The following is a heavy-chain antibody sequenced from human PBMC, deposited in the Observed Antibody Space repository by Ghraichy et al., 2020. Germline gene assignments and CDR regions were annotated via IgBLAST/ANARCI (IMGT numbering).Heavy chain of an antibody. CDR3: AGDGNANFRRY. V-gene: IGHV1-18*01. D-gene: IGHD4-23*01. CDR2: ISAYNGNT. J-gene: IGHJ4*02. Sequence: ASVKVSCKASGYTFTSYGISWVRQAPGQGIEWMGWISAYNGNTNYAQKLQRRVTMTTDTSTSTAYMELRSLRSDVTGVYYCAGDGNANFRRYWGQGTLVTVSS. CDR1: GYTFTSYG.